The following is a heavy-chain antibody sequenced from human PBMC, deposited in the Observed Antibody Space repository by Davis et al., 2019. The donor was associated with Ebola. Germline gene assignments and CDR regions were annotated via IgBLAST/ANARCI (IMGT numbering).Heavy chain of an antibody. D-gene: IGHD4-17*01. CDR2: ISVRSIT. Sequence: GESLKIPCAASGFIFSSYAMSWVRQAPGKGLEWVSSISVRSITYHADSVKGRFTISRDNSKHTLYLQMNSLRAEDTAVYYCAKVHPPTTVTTGWFDPWGQGTLVTVSS. V-gene: IGHV3-23*01. CDR3: AKVHPPTTVTTGWFDP. CDR1: GFIFSSYA. J-gene: IGHJ5*02.